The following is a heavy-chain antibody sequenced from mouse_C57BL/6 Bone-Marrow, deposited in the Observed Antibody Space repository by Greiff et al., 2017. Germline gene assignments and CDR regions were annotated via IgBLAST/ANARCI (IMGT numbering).Heavy chain of an antibody. CDR2: INPSNGGT. Sequence: VQLQQPGTELVKPGASVKLSCKASGYTFTSYWMHWVKQRPGQGLEWIGNINPSNGGTNYNEKFKSKATLTVDKSSSTAYMQLSSLTSEDSAVYYCARSSYYGSWYWYFDVWGTGTTVTGSS. CDR1: GYTFTSYW. V-gene: IGHV1-53*01. J-gene: IGHJ1*03. D-gene: IGHD1-1*01. CDR3: ARSSYYGSWYWYFDV.